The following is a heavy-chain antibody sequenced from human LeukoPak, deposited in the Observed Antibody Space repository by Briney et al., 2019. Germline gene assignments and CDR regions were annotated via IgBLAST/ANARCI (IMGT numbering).Heavy chain of an antibody. CDR3: ARIAWGVWGSYRQTFDY. CDR1: GYTFTSYD. CDR2: MNPNSGNT. Sequence: ASVKVSCKASGYTFTSYDINWVRQATGQGLEWMGWMNPNSGNTGYAQKFQGRVTMTRNTSISTAYMELSSLRSEDTAVYYCARIAWGVWGSYRQTFDYWGQGTLVTVSS. D-gene: IGHD3-16*02. J-gene: IGHJ4*02. V-gene: IGHV1-8*01.